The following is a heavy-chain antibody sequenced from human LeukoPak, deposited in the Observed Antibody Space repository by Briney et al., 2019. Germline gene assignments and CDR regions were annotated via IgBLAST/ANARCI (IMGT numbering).Heavy chain of an antibody. CDR1: GFTLDDYA. V-gene: IGHV3-9*01. D-gene: IGHD2/OR15-2a*01. CDR3: ASFLEGVFDY. Sequence: SGGSLRLSCAASGFTLDDYAMHWVRQAPGRGLEWVSGVSWNRGRIGYADSVKGRFTISRDHAKNSLYLQMNSLRAEDTAVYYCASFLEGVFDYWGQGTLVTVSS. CDR2: VSWNRGRI. J-gene: IGHJ4*02.